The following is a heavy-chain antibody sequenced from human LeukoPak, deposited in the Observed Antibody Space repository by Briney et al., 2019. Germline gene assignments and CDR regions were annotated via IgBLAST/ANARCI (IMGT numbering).Heavy chain of an antibody. Sequence: GGSLRLSCAASGFTFSSYWMSWVRQAPGKGLGWVANIKPDGSEKYYVDSVKGRFTISRDNAKNSLYLQMNSLSAEDTAVYYCARARFYFDYWGQGTLVTVSS. CDR1: GFTFSSYW. CDR2: IKPDGSEK. CDR3: ARARFYFDY. J-gene: IGHJ4*02. V-gene: IGHV3-7*01.